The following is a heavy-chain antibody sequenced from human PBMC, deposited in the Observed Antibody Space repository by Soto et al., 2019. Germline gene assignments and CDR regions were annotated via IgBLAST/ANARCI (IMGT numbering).Heavy chain of an antibody. V-gene: IGHV3-7*01. CDR1: GFIFSTYW. CDR2: LDQDGSER. Sequence: EVQLVESGGGLVQPGVSLRLSWAASGFIFSTYWMTWVRRPPGKGLEWVANLDQDGSERYYVDSVRGRFTISRDNAKNSLYLQMNSLRAEDTAVFYCVCGGNFFVYWGQGTLVTVSP. CDR3: VCGGNFFVY. J-gene: IGHJ4*02. D-gene: IGHD3-16*01.